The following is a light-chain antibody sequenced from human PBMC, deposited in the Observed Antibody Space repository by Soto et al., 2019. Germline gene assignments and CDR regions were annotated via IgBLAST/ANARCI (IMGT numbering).Light chain of an antibody. CDR3: AAWDDSLIGVV. CDR2: SNN. J-gene: IGLJ2*01. CDR1: SSNIGDNT. V-gene: IGLV1-44*01. Sequence: QSVLTQPPSASGTPGQGVTISCSGSSSNIGDNTVNWYQQLPGTAPKLLVYSNNQRPSGVPDRFSGSKSGTSASLAISGLQSEDEADDFCAAWDDSLIGVVFGGGTKLNVL.